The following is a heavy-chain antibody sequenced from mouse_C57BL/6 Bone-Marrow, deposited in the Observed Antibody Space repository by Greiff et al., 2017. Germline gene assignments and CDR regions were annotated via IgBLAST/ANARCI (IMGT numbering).Heavy chain of an antibody. V-gene: IGHV1-22*01. CDR3: ARSLYYDYDGFAY. J-gene: IGHJ3*01. CDR2: INPNNGGT. Sequence: EVKVVESGPELVKPGASVKMSCKASGYTFTDYNMHWVKQSHGKSLEWIGYINPNNGGTSYNQKFKGKATLTVNKSSSTAYMELRSLTSEDSAVYYCARSLYYDYDGFAYWGQGTLVTVSA. D-gene: IGHD2-4*01. CDR1: GYTFTDYN.